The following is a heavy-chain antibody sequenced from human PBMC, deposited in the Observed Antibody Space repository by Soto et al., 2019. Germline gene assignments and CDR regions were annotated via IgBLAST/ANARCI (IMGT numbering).Heavy chain of an antibody. D-gene: IGHD3-22*01. J-gene: IGHJ4*02. V-gene: IGHV3-23*01. Sequence: PGGSLRLSCAASGFTFSSYAMSWVRQAPGKGLEWVSAIIGGGGSTYYADSVKGRFTISRDNSKNTLYLQMNSLRAEDTAVYYCAKDRYYYETSGYSPFDYWGQGTLVTVSS. CDR2: IIGGGGST. CDR1: GFTFSSYA. CDR3: AKDRYYYETSGYSPFDY.